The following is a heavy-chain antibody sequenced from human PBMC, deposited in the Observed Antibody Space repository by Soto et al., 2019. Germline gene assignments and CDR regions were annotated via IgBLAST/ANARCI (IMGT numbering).Heavy chain of an antibody. CDR2: NYTGDSAT. J-gene: IGHJ6*02. CDR3: ARRSRSSSWYGYYYGIDV. D-gene: IGHD6-13*01. Sequence: SLNISCTCAYTSITSYWLGWVRQMPGEGLGRGGINYTGDSATRYNKSFEGHVTISADKSISTAYLQWSRLKAAAAAKYCSARRSRSSSWYGYYYGIDVWGQGTTVTVSS. CDR1: YTSITSYW. V-gene: IGHV5-51*01.